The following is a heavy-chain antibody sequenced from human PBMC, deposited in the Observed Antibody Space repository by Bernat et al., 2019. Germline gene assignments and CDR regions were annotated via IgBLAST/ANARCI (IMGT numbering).Heavy chain of an antibody. J-gene: IGHJ4*02. D-gene: IGHD6-19*01. CDR2: ISYDGSNK. CDR1: GFTFSSYG. Sequence: QVQLVESGGGVVQPGRSLRLSCAASGFTFSSYGMHWVRQAPGKGLEWVAVISYDGSNKYYADSVKGRFTISRDNSKNTLYLQMNSLRAEDTAVYYCASRTRQWLALDYWGQGTLVTVSS. CDR3: ASRTRQWLALDY. V-gene: IGHV3-30*03.